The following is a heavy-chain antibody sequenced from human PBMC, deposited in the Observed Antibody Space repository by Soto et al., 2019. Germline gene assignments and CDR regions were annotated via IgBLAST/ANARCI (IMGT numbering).Heavy chain of an antibody. CDR1: GGTFSSYA. V-gene: IGHV1-69*13. Sequence: ASVKVSCKASGGTFSSYAISWVRQAPGQGLEWMGGIIPIFGTANYAQKFQGRVTITADESTSTAYMELSSLRSEDTAVYYCASCSRSSTSCYMGYWGQGTLVTVSS. CDR2: IIPIFGTA. J-gene: IGHJ4*02. CDR3: ASCSRSSTSCYMGY. D-gene: IGHD2-2*02.